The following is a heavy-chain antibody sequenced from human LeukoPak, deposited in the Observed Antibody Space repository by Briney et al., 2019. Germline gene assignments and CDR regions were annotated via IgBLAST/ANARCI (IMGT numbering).Heavy chain of an antibody. CDR2: IHYSGFS. J-gene: IGHJ1*01. Sequence: SETLSLTCTVSGGSISSYYWSWIRQPPGKGLEWIGYIHYSGFSNYNPSLKSRVTISVDTSKNQFSLKLSFVTAADTAVYYCARDLHGGNSGLGYWGQGTLVTVSS. D-gene: IGHD4-23*01. CDR1: GGSISSYY. V-gene: IGHV4-59*01. CDR3: ARDLHGGNSGLGY.